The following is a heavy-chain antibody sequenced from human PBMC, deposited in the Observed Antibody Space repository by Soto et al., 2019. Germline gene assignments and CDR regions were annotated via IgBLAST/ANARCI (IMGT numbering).Heavy chain of an antibody. J-gene: IGHJ6*02. Sequence: SETLSLTCTVSGGSISSGDYYWSWIRQPPGKGLEWIGYIYYSGSTYYNPSLKSRVTISVDTSKNQFSLKLSSVTAADTAVYYCARGEIVVVPAASYYYYGMDVWGQGTTVTVS. V-gene: IGHV4-30-4*01. D-gene: IGHD2-2*01. CDR3: ARGEIVVVPAASYYYYGMDV. CDR2: IYYSGST. CDR1: GGSISSGDYY.